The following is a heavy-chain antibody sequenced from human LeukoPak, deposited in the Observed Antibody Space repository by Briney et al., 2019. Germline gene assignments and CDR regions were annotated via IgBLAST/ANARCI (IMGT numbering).Heavy chain of an antibody. V-gene: IGHV3-9*01. CDR1: GFTFDDYA. D-gene: IGHD6-13*01. Sequence: GRSLRLSCAASGFTFDDYAMHWVRQAPGKGLEWVSGISWNSGSIGYADSVKGRFTISRDNAKNSLYLQMNSLRAEDTASYYCAKDRDSYSSSWYYFDYWGQGTLVTVSS. CDR3: AKDRDSYSSSWYYFDY. CDR2: ISWNSGSI. J-gene: IGHJ4*02.